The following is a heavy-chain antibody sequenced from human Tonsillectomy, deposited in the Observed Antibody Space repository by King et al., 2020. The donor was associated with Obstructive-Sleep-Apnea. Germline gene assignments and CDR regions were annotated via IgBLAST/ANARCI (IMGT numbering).Heavy chain of an antibody. V-gene: IGHV4-39*07. Sequence: LQLQESGPGLVKPSETLSLTCTVSGGSISSSNYFWGWIRQPPGKGLEWIAGIHYSGSTYHNPSLKSRVTISVDTSKNQFSLKLSSVTVADTAVYYCARPAYCGGDCYSYGAFDIWGQGTMVTVSS. CDR1: GGSISSSNYF. D-gene: IGHD2-21*02. CDR3: ARPAYCGGDCYSYGAFDI. J-gene: IGHJ3*02. CDR2: IHYSGST.